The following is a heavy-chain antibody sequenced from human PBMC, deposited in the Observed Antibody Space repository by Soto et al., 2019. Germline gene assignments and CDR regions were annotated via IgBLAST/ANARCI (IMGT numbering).Heavy chain of an antibody. CDR3: VRDELDCTRGVCYTAYYFDY. Sequence: QVQLVQSGAEMKKPGASVRVSCTASGYIFTTYGISWVRQAPGQGLEWMGWISTYNGNTIYAQNLQGRVTVTTDTSTSTDYMELRSLRSDDTAVYYCVRDELDCTRGVCYTAYYFDYWGRGTLVAVSS. CDR1: GYIFTTYG. D-gene: IGHD2-8*01. CDR2: ISTYNGNT. V-gene: IGHV1-18*04. J-gene: IGHJ4*02.